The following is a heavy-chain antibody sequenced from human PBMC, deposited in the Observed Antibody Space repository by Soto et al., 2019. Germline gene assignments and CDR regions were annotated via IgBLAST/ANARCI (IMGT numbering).Heavy chain of an antibody. Sequence: ASVKVSCKASGYTFTGYYMHWVRQAPGQGLEWMGWINPNSGGTNYAQKFQGWVTMTRDTSISTAYMELSRLRSDDTAVYYCARDFVPAAPYPYYYYGMDVWGQGTTVTVSS. V-gene: IGHV1-2*04. CDR2: INPNSGGT. D-gene: IGHD2-2*01. J-gene: IGHJ6*02. CDR1: GYTFTGYY. CDR3: ARDFVPAAPYPYYYYGMDV.